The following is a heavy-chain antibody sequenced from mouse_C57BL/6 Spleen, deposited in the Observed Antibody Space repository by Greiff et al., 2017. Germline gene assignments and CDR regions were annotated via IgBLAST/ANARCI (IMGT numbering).Heavy chain of an antibody. Sequence: EVKVVESGGGLVKPGGSLKLSCAASGFTFSSYAMSWVRPTPEKRLEWVATISDGGSYTYYPDNVKGRFTISRDNAKNNLYLQMSHLKSEDTAMYYCARESGYDDYWGQGTTLSVSS. D-gene: IGHD2-2*01. J-gene: IGHJ2*01. V-gene: IGHV5-4*01. CDR2: ISDGGSYT. CDR1: GFTFSSYA. CDR3: ARESGYDDY.